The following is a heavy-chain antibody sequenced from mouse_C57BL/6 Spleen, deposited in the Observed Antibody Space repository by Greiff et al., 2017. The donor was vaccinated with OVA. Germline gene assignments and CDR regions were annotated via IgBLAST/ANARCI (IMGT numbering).Heavy chain of an antibody. Sequence: EVQLQQSGPVLVKPGASVKMSCKASGYTFTDYYMNWVKQSHGKSLEWIGVINPYNGGTSYNQKFKGKATLTVDKSSSTAYMELNSLTSEDSAVYYCARGAYYDYDDCAMDYWGQGTSVTVSS. D-gene: IGHD2-4*01. CDR2: INPYNGGT. CDR3: ARGAYYDYDDCAMDY. CDR1: GYTFTDYY. V-gene: IGHV1-19*01. J-gene: IGHJ4*01.